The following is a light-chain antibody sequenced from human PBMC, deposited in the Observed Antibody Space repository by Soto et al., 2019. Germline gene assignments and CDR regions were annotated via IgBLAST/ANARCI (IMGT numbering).Light chain of an antibody. CDR2: AAS. CDR3: QQSYSTQTRA. CDR1: QSLLHSDGKTY. Sequence: MTQTPLSLSVTPGQPASISCKSSQSLLHSDGKTYLYWYQQKPGKAPKLLIYAASSLQSGVPSRFSGSGSGTDFTLTISSLQPEDFATYYCQQSYSTQTRAFGPGTKVDIK. J-gene: IGKJ3*01. V-gene: IGKV1-39*01.